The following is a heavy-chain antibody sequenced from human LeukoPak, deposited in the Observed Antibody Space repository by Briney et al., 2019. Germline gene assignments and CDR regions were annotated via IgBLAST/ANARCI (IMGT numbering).Heavy chain of an antibody. CDR2: IKKDGSEE. Sequence: PGGSLRLSCAASGFTLNSYLMSWLRQAPGRGLEWVANIKKDGSEENYLDSVKGRFTVSRDNAKNSLYLQMNSLRGEDTAVYYCARSNPNRNALDLWGQGTMVTISS. CDR1: GFTLNSYL. V-gene: IGHV3-7*01. J-gene: IGHJ3*01. CDR3: ARSNPNRNALDL. D-gene: IGHD1-14*01.